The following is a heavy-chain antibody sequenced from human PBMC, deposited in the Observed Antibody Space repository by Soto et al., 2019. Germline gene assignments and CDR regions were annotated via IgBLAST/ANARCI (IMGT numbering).Heavy chain of an antibody. Sequence: EVQVLESGGGLVQPGGSLRLSCAATGFTFSDLAMSWVRQAPGKGLEWVSRIYGGGNGPHYADSVKGRVTISRDNSKNTLYLQTNSLRAEDTAVYYCAKMEGMDPWAYSFDYWGQGTLVTVSS. V-gene: IGHV3-23*01. CDR3: AKMEGMDPWAYSFDY. CDR2: IYGGGNGP. J-gene: IGHJ4*02. CDR1: GFTFSDLA. D-gene: IGHD2-2*03.